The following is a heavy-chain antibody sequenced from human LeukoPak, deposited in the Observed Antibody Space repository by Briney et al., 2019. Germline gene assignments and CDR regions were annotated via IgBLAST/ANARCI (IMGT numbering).Heavy chain of an antibody. Sequence: PGGSLSLSCAASGFTFSSYARHWVGQAPGRGLEGGAFISYDGSNKYYADSVKGRFTISRDNSKNTLYLQMNSLRAEDTAVYYCARTTVTYYYYYYGMDVWGQGTTVTVSS. D-gene: IGHD4-17*01. J-gene: IGHJ6*02. CDR3: ARTTVTYYYYYYGMDV. V-gene: IGHV3-30-3*01. CDR1: GFTFSSYA. CDR2: ISYDGSNK.